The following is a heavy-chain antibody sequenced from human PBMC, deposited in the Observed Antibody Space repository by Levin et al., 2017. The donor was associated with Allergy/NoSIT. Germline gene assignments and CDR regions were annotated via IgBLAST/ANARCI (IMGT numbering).Heavy chain of an antibody. Sequence: LSLTCAASGFTFSSYGMHWVRQAPGKGLEWVAVIWYDGSNKYYADSVKGRFTISRDNSKNTLYLQMNSLRAEDTAVYYCASGSVGSGWYGVIDYWGQGTLVTVSS. V-gene: IGHV3-33*01. CDR2: IWYDGSNK. CDR3: ASGSVGSGWYGVIDY. CDR1: GFTFSSYG. D-gene: IGHD6-19*01. J-gene: IGHJ4*02.